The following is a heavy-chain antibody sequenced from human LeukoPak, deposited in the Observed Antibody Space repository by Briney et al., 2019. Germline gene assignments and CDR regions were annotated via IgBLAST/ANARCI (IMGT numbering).Heavy chain of an antibody. CDR2: ISSSSSYI. D-gene: IGHD5-18*01. CDR1: GFTFSGYS. Sequence: GGTLRLSCAASGFTFSGYSMNWVRQAPGKGLEWVSSISSSSSYIYYADSMKGRFTVSRDNARNSVYLQMNSLRVEDTAVYYCVRGRYNYGYIFDYWGQGTLVTVSS. J-gene: IGHJ4*02. V-gene: IGHV3-21*01. CDR3: VRGRYNYGYIFDY.